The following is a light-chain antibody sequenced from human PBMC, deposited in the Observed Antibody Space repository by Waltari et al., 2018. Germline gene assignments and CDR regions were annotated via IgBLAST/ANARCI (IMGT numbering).Light chain of an antibody. V-gene: IGLV3-25*03. CDR3: QSADSSGTYYV. CDR2: KDE. J-gene: IGLJ1*01. Sequence: SYELTQSPSQSVSPGQPATTTCSGDALPTESVYFYQQKPGQAPVLIIHKDEERPPGIPERFSGSSSGTTATLTISGVQAEDEADYYCQSADSSGTYYVFAAGTKVTVL. CDR1: ALPTES.